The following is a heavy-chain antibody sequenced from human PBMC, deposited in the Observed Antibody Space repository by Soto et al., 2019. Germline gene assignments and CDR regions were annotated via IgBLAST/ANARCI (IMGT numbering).Heavy chain of an antibody. D-gene: IGHD3-16*01. CDR2: IYHGGTT. V-gene: IGHV4-4*02. Sequence: QVQLQESGPGLVMPSGTLSLTCAVSGASISSSDWWNWVRQPPGKGLEWIGEIYHGGTTIYNPSLNSRVSISIDESKNHFSLKLTSVTAADTAVYYCARDFKAPNDAWAFDYWGRGILVTVSS. CDR1: GASISSSDW. CDR3: ARDFKAPNDAWAFDY. J-gene: IGHJ4*02.